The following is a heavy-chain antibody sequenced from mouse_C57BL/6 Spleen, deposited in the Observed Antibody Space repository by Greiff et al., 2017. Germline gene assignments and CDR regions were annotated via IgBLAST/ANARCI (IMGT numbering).Heavy chain of an antibody. J-gene: IGHJ4*01. CDR3: ARRTYYYGSSYDYYAMDY. CDR2: IYWDDDK. CDR1: GFSLSTSGMG. D-gene: IGHD1-1*01. V-gene: IGHV8-12*01. Sequence: QVTLKESGPGILQSSQTLSLTCSFSGFSLSTSGMGVSWIRQPSGKGLEWLAHIYWDDDKRYNPSLKSRLTISKDTSRNQVFLKITSVDTADTATYYCARRTYYYGSSYDYYAMDYWGQGTSVTVSS.